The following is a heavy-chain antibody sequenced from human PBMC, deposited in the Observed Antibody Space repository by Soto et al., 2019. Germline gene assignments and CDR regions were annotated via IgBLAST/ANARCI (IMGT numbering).Heavy chain of an antibody. J-gene: IGHJ6*03. D-gene: IGHD2-15*01. CDR3: ASDLLCSGGSCYWAQDYYYYMDV. CDR1: GFTFSSYS. Sequence: GGSLRLSCAASGFTFSSYSMNWVRQAPGKGLEWVSSISSSSSYIYYADSVKGRFTNSRDNAKNSLYLQMNSLRAEDTAVYYCASDLLCSGGSCYWAQDYYYYMDVWGKGTTVTVSS. CDR2: ISSSSSYI. V-gene: IGHV3-21*01.